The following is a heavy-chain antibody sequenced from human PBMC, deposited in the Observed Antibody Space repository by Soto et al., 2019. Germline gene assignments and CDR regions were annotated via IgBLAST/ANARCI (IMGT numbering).Heavy chain of an antibody. J-gene: IGHJ4*02. D-gene: IGHD5-18*01. CDR1: GGSISNAAYS. CDR3: ARERGGYGLFDS. Sequence: SETLSLTCTVSGGSISNAAYSWSWIRQPPGKGLEWIGYIYPSGMPFYNPSLRSRVTISIDRSNDQLSLNLKSVTAADTAVYYCARERGGYGLFDSWGQGTLVTVSS. CDR2: IYPSGMP. V-gene: IGHV4-30-2*01.